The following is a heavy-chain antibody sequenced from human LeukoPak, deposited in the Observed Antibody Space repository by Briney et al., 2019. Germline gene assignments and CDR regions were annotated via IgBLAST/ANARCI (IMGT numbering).Heavy chain of an antibody. CDR3: AKGIAVLDAFDI. CDR2: ISWNSGSI. V-gene: IGHV3-9*01. CDR1: GFTFDDYA. D-gene: IGHD6-19*01. Sequence: GGSLRLSCAASGFTFDDYAMHWVRQAPGKGLEWASGISWNSGSIGYADSVKGRFTISRDNAKNSLYLQMNSLRAEDTALYYCAKGIAVLDAFDIWGQGTMVTVSS. J-gene: IGHJ3*02.